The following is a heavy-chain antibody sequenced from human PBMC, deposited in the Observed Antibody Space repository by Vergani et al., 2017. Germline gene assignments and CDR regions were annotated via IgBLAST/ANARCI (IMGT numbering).Heavy chain of an antibody. Sequence: EVQLLESGGGLVQPGGSLRLSCAASGFTFSSYAMSWARQAPGKGLEWVSAISGSGGSTYYADPGKGRFTISRDNSKNTLYLQINSLRAEDTAEYSCAKGRENHCCCCCMDVWGKGTAVTVSS. CDR1: GFTFSSYA. J-gene: IGHJ6*03. D-gene: IGHD1-14*01. V-gene: IGHV3-23*01. CDR3: AKGRENHCCCCCMDV. CDR2: ISGSGGST.